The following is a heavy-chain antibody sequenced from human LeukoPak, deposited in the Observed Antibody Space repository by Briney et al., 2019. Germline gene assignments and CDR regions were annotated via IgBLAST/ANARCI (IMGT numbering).Heavy chain of an antibody. J-gene: IGHJ5*02. CDR2: IYPGDSDT. V-gene: IGHV5-51*01. D-gene: IGHD2-2*01. CDR1: GYIFTSYG. CDR3: ARARHCSSTACPGARFDP. Sequence: GESLQISCKGSGYIFTSYGIGWVRQLPGKGLEWMGIIYPGDSDTRYSPSFQGQVTISADKSISTAYLQWSSLKASDTAMYYCARARHCSSTACPGARFDPWGQGTLVTVSS.